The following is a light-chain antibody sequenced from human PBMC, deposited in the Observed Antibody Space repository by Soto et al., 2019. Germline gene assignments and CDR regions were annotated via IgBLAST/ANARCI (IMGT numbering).Light chain of an antibody. V-gene: IGKV3-20*01. CDR1: QGVSSY. CDR3: QQYGNSIPIT. Sequence: VMTQSPATLSVSPGERATLSCRASQGVSSYLAWYQQKPGQAPRLLIYGAFSRATGIPDRFSGSGSGTDFTLTISRLEPEDFAVYYCQQYGNSIPITFGQGTRLENK. J-gene: IGKJ5*01. CDR2: GAF.